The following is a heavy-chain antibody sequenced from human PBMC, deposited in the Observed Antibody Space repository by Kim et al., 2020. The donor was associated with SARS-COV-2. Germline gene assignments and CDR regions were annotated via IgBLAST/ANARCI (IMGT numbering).Heavy chain of an antibody. V-gene: IGHV1-2*06. J-gene: IGHJ4*02. CDR2: INPNSGGT. D-gene: IGHD3-10*01. CDR1: GYTFTGYY. Sequence: ASVKVSCKASGYTFTGYYMHWVRQAPGQGLEWMGRINPNSGGTNYAQKFQGRVTMTRDTSISTAYMELSRLRSDDTAVYYCARGAFTDYYGSGSYPYWGQGTLVTVSS. CDR3: ARGAFTDYYGSGSYPY.